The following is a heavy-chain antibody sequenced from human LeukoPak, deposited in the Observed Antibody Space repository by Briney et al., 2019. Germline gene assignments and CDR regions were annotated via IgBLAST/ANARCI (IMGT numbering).Heavy chain of an antibody. CDR2: ISSSGSTI. V-gene: IGHV3-48*03. J-gene: IGHJ4*02. D-gene: IGHD6-19*01. Sequence: GGSLRLSXAASGFTFSSYEMNWVRQAPGKGMEWVSCISSSGSTIYYAGSVKGRFTISRDNAKNSLYLQMNSLRAEDTAVYYCARADSSGWGSLDYWGQGTLVTVSS. CDR1: GFTFSSYE. CDR3: ARADSSGWGSLDY.